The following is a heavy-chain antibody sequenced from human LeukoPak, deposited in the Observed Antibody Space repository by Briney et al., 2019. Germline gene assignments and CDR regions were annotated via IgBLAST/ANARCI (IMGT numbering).Heavy chain of an antibody. CDR1: GYTFTGYY. Sequence: ASVKVSCKASGYTFTGYYMHWVRQAPGQGLEWMGRINPNSGGTNYAQKFQGRVTMTRDTSISTAYMELSRLRSDDTAVYYCARETGYSYGYYFDYWGQGTLVTVSS. V-gene: IGHV1-2*06. CDR3: ARETGYSYGYYFDY. J-gene: IGHJ4*02. D-gene: IGHD5-18*01. CDR2: INPNSGGT.